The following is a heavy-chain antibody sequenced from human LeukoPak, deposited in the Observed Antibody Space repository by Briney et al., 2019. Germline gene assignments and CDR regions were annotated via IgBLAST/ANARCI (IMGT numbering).Heavy chain of an antibody. V-gene: IGHV1-18*01. CDR2: ISAYNGST. D-gene: IGHD4-17*01. CDR3: ARDFPLVGLDYGGNVGVFDY. J-gene: IGHJ4*02. CDR1: GYTFTSYG. Sequence: ASVKVSCKASGYTFTSYGISWVRQAPGQGLEWMGWISAYNGSTNYAQKLQGRVTMTTDTSTSTAYTELRSLRSDDTAVYYCARDFPLVGLDYGGNVGVFDYWGQGTLVTVSS.